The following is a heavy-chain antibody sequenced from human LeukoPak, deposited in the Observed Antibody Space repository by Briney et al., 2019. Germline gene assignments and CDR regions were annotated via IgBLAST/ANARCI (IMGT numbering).Heavy chain of an antibody. V-gene: IGHV3-30-3*01. J-gene: IGHJ4*02. D-gene: IGHD6-19*01. CDR2: ISYDGSNK. CDR1: GFTFSSYA. CDR3: AFSSGWTFDY. Sequence: PGRSLRLSCAASGFTFSSYAMHWVRQAPGKGLEWVAVISYDGSNKYYADSVKGRFTISRDNSKNTLYLQMNSLRADDTAVYYCAFSSGWTFDYWGQGTLVTVSS.